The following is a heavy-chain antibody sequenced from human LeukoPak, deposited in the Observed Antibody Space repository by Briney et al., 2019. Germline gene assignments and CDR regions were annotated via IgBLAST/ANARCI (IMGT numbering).Heavy chain of an antibody. D-gene: IGHD6-13*01. CDR2: TYYRSKWYN. J-gene: IGHJ5*02. CDR1: RGRVPRNTDA. Sequence: SHTLSLTCAICRGRVPRNTDAWSWIRLSPSRGLEWLGRTYYRSKWYNDYAVSVKGRITINADTSKNQSSLQLKSVTPEDTAVYYCARSGSWHHGQFDPWGEGTLVTVSS. V-gene: IGHV6-1*01. CDR3: ARSGSWHHGQFDP.